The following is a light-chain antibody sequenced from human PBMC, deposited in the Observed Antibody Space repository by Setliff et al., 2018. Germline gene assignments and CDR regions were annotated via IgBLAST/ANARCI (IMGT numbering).Light chain of an antibody. CDR2: EVT. V-gene: IGLV2-8*01. J-gene: IGLJ1*01. Sequence: QSALTQPPSASGSPGQSLTISCTGTSSDVGAYNYVSWYQQHPGKAPKLMIYEVTKRPSGVPDRFSGSKSGNTAPLTVSGLQADDEADYYCSSYAASYNPYVFGTGTKVTVL. CDR1: SSDVGAYNY. CDR3: SSYAASYNPYV.